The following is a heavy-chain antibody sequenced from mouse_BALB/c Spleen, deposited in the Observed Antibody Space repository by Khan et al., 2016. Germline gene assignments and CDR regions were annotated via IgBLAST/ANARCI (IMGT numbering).Heavy chain of an antibody. CDR1: GFAFTDYY. J-gene: IGHJ3*01. Sequence: EVELVESGGGLVQPGGSLRLSCAISGFAFTDYYISWVRQHPGKALVWWVFIRNKDNGDTFEYGVSVKGRLTSSRDNSQCILYLQMMPPRAEYSASVKCRVNLTTDNYQSTLNLPLNTRRSWSRATYDCAQGNSSYAWFFYWVHGTLFTVSA. CDR3: RVNLTTDNYQSTLNLPLNTRRSWSRATYDCAQGNSSYAWFFY. V-gene: IGHV7-3*02. D-gene: IGHD2-12*01. CDR2: IRNKDNGDTF.